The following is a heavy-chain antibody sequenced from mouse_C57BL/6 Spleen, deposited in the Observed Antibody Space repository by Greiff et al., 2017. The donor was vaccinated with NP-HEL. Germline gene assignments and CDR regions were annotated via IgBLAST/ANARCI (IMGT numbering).Heavy chain of an antibody. CDR2: INPSSGYT. CDR3: ARSHYSTPPWFAS. J-gene: IGHJ3*01. V-gene: IGHV1-7*01. CDR1: GYTFTSYW. D-gene: IGHD2-5*01. Sequence: VQLQQSGAELAKPGASVKLSCKASGYTFTSYWMHWVKQRPGQGLEWIGYINPSSGYTKYNQKFKDKATLTADKSSSTAYMQLSSLTYEDSAVYYVARSHYSTPPWFASWGQGALVTVSA.